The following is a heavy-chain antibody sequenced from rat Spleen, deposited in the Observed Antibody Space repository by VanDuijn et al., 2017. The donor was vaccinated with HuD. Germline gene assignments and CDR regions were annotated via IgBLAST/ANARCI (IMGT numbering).Heavy chain of an antibody. D-gene: IGHD1-10*01. CDR3: ARDNNYKAY. J-gene: IGHJ2*01. Sequence: EMQLQESGPGLVRPSQSLSLTCSVTDYSITSSYRWNWIRQFPGNKLEWMGFINSAGSTNYNPSLKSRISITRDTAKNQFFLQVNSVTTEDTATYYCARDNNYKAYWGQGVMVTVSS. V-gene: IGHV3-3*01. CDR2: INSAGST. CDR1: DYSITSSYR.